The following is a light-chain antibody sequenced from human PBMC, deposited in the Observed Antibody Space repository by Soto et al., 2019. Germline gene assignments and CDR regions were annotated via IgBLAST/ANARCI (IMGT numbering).Light chain of an antibody. V-gene: IGKV1-17*01. Sequence: DIQMTQSPSSLSASVGDRVTITCRASQGISNLLGWFQHKPGKAPKRLIYAESSLQGGVPSRFSGSGSGTELTLTITGLQPEDVAEYYCLHHNTYPYTFGQGTKLEIK. CDR1: QGISNL. CDR2: AES. J-gene: IGKJ2*01. CDR3: LHHNTYPYT.